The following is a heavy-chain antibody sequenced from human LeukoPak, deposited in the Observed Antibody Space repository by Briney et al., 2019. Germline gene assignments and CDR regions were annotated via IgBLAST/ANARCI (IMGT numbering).Heavy chain of an antibody. J-gene: IGHJ4*02. D-gene: IGHD1-26*01. CDR3: ARGTTMGASAY. CDR1: GGSFSGYY. V-gene: IGHV4-34*01. CDR2: MHYSGST. Sequence: SETLSLTCAVYGGSFSGYYWSWIRQPPGKGLEWIGSMHYSGSTYYNPSLESRVTISIDTSKNQFSLKLSSVTAADTAVYYCARGTTMGASAYWGQGTLVTVSS.